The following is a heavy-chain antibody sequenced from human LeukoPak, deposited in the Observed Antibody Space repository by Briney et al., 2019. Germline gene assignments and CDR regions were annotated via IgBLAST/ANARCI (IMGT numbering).Heavy chain of an antibody. Sequence: PGGSLRLSCAASGFTFSSYEMNWVRQAPGKGLEWVSYISSSGSTIYYADSVKGRFTISRDNAKNSLYLQMNSLRAEDTAVYYCARAPTSPGGYYYMDVWGKGTTVTISS. CDR3: ARAPTSPGGYYYMDV. D-gene: IGHD1-14*01. CDR1: GFTFSSYE. J-gene: IGHJ6*03. V-gene: IGHV3-48*03. CDR2: ISSSGSTI.